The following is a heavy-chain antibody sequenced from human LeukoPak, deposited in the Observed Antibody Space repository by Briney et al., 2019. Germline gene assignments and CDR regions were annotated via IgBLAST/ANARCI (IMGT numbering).Heavy chain of an antibody. CDR1: GYIFNKYG. CDR3: VRDSAYSPDY. Sequence: ASVKVSCKASGYIFNKYGVSWVRQAPGQGLEWMAWIRGNNDNTKYAQKFQGRVTLTTDTSTSTAYMELRGLTSDDMAVYYCVRDSAYSPDYWGQGSLVTVSS. V-gene: IGHV1-18*03. CDR2: IRGNNDNT. J-gene: IGHJ4*02. D-gene: IGHD5-12*01.